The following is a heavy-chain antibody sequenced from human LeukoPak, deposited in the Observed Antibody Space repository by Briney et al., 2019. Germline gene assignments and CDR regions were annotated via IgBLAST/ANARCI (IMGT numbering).Heavy chain of an antibody. D-gene: IGHD3-10*01. CDR1: GYTFTSYG. CDR3: ARDLRITMVRGVIRYNWFDP. Sequence: GASVKVSCKASGYTFTSYGISWVRQAPGQGLEWMGWISAYNGNTNYAQKLQGRVTMTTDTSTSTAYMELRSLRSDDTAVYYCARDLRITMVRGVIRYNWFDPWGQGTLVTVSS. CDR2: ISAYNGNT. V-gene: IGHV1-18*01. J-gene: IGHJ5*02.